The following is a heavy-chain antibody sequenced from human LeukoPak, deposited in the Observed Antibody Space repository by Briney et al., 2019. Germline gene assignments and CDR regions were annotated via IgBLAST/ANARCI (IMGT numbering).Heavy chain of an antibody. CDR3: ARKTHPPFVRGVPMDV. D-gene: IGHD3-10*02. J-gene: IGHJ6*02. CDR2: IYYSGST. V-gene: IGHV4-59*08. CDR1: GGSISSYY. Sequence: PSETLSLTCTVSGGSISSYYWSWIQQPPGKGLEWIGYIYYSGSTNYNPSLKSRVTISVDTSKNQFSLKLSSVTAADTAVYYCARKTHPPFVRGVPMDVWGQGTTVTVSS.